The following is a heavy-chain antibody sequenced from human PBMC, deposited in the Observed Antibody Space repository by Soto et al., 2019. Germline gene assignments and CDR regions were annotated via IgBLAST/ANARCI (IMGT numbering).Heavy chain of an antibody. CDR3: ARDGRKADYYYYYYYMDV. CDR1: GYTFTGYY. CDR2: INPNSGGT. J-gene: IGHJ6*03. V-gene: IGHV1-2*04. Sequence: ASVKVSCKASGYTFTGYYMHWVRQAPGQGLEWMGWINPNSGGTNYAQKFQGWVTMTRDTSISTAYMELSRLRSDDTAVYYCARDGRKADYYYYYYYMDVWGKGTTVTVSS. D-gene: IGHD5-12*01.